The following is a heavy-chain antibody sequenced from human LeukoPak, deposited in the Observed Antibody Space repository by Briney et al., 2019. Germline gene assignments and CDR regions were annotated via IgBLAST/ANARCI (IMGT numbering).Heavy chain of an antibody. J-gene: IGHJ1*01. CDR2: IYYTGST. V-gene: IGHV4-30-4*02. CDR1: GGSMSSGDYY. Sequence: SETLSLTCTVSGGSMSSGDYYWSWIRQPPGKGLEWIGYIYYTGSTYYNPSLKSRVTISVDTSKNQFSLKLRSVTAADTAVYYCASEVVTSIEYFQHWGQGTLVTVSS. D-gene: IGHD2-21*02. CDR3: ASEVVTSIEYFQH.